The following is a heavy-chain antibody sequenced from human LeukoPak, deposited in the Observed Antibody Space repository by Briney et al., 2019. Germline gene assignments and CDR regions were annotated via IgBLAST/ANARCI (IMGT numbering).Heavy chain of an antibody. CDR1: GFTFSSYS. Sequence: PGGSLRLSCAASGFTFSSYSMNWVRQAPGKGLEWVSSIGSSSSYIYYADSVKGRFTISRDNAKNSLYLQMNSLRAEDTAVYYCARAREYCSSTSCYDYYYYGMDVWGQGTTVTVSS. D-gene: IGHD2-2*01. J-gene: IGHJ6*02. CDR2: IGSSSSYI. V-gene: IGHV3-21*01. CDR3: ARAREYCSSTSCYDYYYYGMDV.